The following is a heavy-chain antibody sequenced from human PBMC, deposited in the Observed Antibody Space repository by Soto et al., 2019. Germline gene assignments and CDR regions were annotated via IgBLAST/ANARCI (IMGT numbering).Heavy chain of an antibody. J-gene: IGHJ6*02. CDR3: VRDDEGAEGAYNYYGMDV. CDR1: GFDFSLYT. D-gene: IGHD3-16*01. CDR2: ISYDGANK. V-gene: IGHV3-30*09. Sequence: GGSLRLSCAVSGFDFSLYTMHWVRQDANKGLHWVSTISYDGANKRHADSVKGRFVISRDNSANTVYLQMNNLRPDDTGVYYCVRDDEGAEGAYNYYGMDVWGQGTTVTVSS.